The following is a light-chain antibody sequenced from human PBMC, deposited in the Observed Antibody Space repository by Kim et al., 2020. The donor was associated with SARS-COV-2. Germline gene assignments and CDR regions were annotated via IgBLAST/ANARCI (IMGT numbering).Light chain of an antibody. CDR3: QQYYTTLHT. Sequence: RATINCKSSQSVLYSSNNNNYLAWYQQKPGQPPKLLIYWASTRESGVPDRFSGSGSGTDFTLTISSLQAEDVAVYYCQQYYTTLHTFGQGTKLEI. CDR1: QSVLYSSNNNNY. CDR2: WAS. J-gene: IGKJ2*01. V-gene: IGKV4-1*01.